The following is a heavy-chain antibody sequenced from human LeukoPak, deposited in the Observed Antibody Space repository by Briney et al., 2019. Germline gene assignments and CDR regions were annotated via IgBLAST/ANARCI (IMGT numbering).Heavy chain of an antibody. Sequence: ASVKVSCKASGGTFSSYAISWVRQAPGQGLEWMGRIIPILGIANYAQKFQGRVTITADKSTSTAYMELSSLRSEDTAVYYCARDGRHPMGSAGAFDIWGQGTMVTVSS. CDR2: IIPILGIA. CDR3: ARDGRHPMGSAGAFDI. CDR1: GGTFSSYA. J-gene: IGHJ3*02. V-gene: IGHV1-69*04. D-gene: IGHD3-16*01.